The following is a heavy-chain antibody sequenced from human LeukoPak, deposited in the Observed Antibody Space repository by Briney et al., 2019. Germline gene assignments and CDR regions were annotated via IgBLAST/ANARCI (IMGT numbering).Heavy chain of an antibody. CDR2: ISYDGSNK. CDR3: AKGLRYSDN. CDR1: GFTFSSYG. J-gene: IGHJ4*02. Sequence: GGSPRLSCAASGFTFSSYGMHCVRQAPGKGLEWVAVISYDGSNKYYADSVKGRFTISRDNSKNTLYLQMNSLRAEDTAVYYCAKGLRYSDNWGQGTLVTVSS. V-gene: IGHV3-30*18. D-gene: IGHD3-9*01.